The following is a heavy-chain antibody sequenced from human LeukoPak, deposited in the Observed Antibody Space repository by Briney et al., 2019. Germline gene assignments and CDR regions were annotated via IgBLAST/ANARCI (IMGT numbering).Heavy chain of an antibody. Sequence: GALRLSCAASGFTFSYYAMSWIRQAPGKGLEWVAAVSGFGEVTHNADSVEGRFRSSRDNSKNTVFLHMNSLRVEDTAVYYCAKGDDRNGRNRFDSWGQGTLVTVSS. CDR1: GFTFSYYA. V-gene: IGHV3-23*01. D-gene: IGHD3-22*01. CDR3: AKGDDRNGRNRFDS. CDR2: VSGFGEVT. J-gene: IGHJ5*01.